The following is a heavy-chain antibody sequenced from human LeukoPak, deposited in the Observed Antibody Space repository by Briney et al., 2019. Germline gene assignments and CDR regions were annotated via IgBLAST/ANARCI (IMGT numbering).Heavy chain of an antibody. Sequence: GGSLRLSCVASGFILSDNYMSWVRQAPGKGLEWVSVVFRGDATYHADSVKGRFTISRDTSKNTVYLQMNSLTAEDTAVYYCVKEVPGTTIYHWGQGTLVTVSS. D-gene: IGHD1-7*01. J-gene: IGHJ4*02. CDR2: VFRGDAT. CDR1: GFILSDNY. V-gene: IGHV3-66*01. CDR3: VKEVPGTTIYH.